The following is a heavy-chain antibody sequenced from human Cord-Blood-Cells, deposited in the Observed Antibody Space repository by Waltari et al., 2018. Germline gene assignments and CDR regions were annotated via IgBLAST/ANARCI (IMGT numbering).Heavy chain of an antibody. CDR1: GLSLSTARMD. V-gene: IGHV2-26*01. J-gene: IGHJ4*02. CDR3: ARITKSSSWFIDY. D-gene: IGHD6-13*01. CDR2: IFSNDEK. Sequence: QVTLKASGPVLVKPTEPLTLTCTVSGLSLSTARMDVSWIRQPPGKALEWLAHIFSNDEKSYSTSLKSRLTISKDTSKSQVVLTMANMDPVDTATYYCARITKSSSWFIDYWGQGTLVTVSS.